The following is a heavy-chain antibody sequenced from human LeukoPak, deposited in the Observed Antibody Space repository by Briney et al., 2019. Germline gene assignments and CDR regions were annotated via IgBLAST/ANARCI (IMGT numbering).Heavy chain of an antibody. CDR1: GGSISSSSYY. Sequence: PSETLSLTCTVSGGSISSSSYYWGWIRQPPGKGRGWIGSIYYSGSTYYHPSLKSRVTISVDTSKNQFSLKLSSVTAADTAVSYCARREIVVVPAAISGGFDPWGQGTLVTVSP. V-gene: IGHV4-39*01. CDR3: ARREIVVVPAAISGGFDP. J-gene: IGHJ5*02. CDR2: IYYSGST. D-gene: IGHD2-2*02.